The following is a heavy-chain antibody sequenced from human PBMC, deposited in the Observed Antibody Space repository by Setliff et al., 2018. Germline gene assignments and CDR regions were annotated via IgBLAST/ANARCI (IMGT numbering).Heavy chain of an antibody. CDR2: ISPHTGNT. V-gene: IGHV1-18*01. CDR1: GYTFDDYG. Sequence: ASVKVSCKTSGYTFDDYGIAWVRQAPGQGLEWMGWISPHTGNTYYTPKLHGRVTLTTDTSARTAYMELRSLSSDDTAVYYCSRLVRFCTRTACQRLSGGEFWGQGTRVTVS. D-gene: IGHD2-8*01. J-gene: IGHJ4*02. CDR3: SRLVRFCTRTACQRLSGGEF.